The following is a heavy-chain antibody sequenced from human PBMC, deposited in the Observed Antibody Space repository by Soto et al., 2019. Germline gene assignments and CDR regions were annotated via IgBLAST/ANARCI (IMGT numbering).Heavy chain of an antibody. CDR2: IYYSGST. J-gene: IGHJ5*02. CDR3: ARHLNGDYEFYDP. Sequence: PSETLSLTCTVSGGSISSSSYYWGWIRQPPGKGLERIGSIYYSGSTYYNPSLKSRVNISVDTSKNQFSMKLSSVNAAETAVYYCARHLNGDYEFYDPWGQGTLVTVSS. CDR1: GGSISSSSYY. V-gene: IGHV4-39*01. D-gene: IGHD4-17*01.